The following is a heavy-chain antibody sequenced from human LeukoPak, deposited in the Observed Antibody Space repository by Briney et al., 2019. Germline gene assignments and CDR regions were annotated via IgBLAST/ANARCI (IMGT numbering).Heavy chain of an antibody. J-gene: IGHJ3*02. CDR2: TRNKANSYTT. CDR3: ARVNIVATIGAFDI. D-gene: IGHD5-12*01. Sequence: PGGSLRLSCAASGFTFTDYYMSWIRQAPGKGLEWVGRTRNKANSYTTEYAASVKGRFTISRDDSKNSLYLQMNSLKTEDTAVYYCARVNIVATIGAFDIWGQGTMVTVSS. V-gene: IGHV3-72*01. CDR1: GFTFTDYY.